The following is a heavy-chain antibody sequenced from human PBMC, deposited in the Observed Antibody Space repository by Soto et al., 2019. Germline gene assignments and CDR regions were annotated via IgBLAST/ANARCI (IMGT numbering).Heavy chain of an antibody. CDR1: GFTFSSYA. D-gene: IGHD3-10*01. CDR3: AKDQVVRGVIFWFDP. Sequence: GGSLRLSCAASGFTFSSYAMSCVRQAPWKGLEWVSAISGSGGSTYYADSVKGRFTISRDNCKSTLYLQMNSLRAEDTAVYYCAKDQVVRGVIFWFDPLAQGTLVTVSS. V-gene: IGHV3-23*01. CDR2: ISGSGGST. J-gene: IGHJ5*02.